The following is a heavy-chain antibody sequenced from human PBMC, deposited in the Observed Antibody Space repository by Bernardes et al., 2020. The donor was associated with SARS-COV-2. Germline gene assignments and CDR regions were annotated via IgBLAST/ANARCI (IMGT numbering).Heavy chain of an antibody. V-gene: IGHV4-59*01. J-gene: IGHJ6*02. CDR2: MSYSGST. D-gene: IGHD3-9*01. Sequence: SETLSLTCTVSGGSISRYYWNWIRPPPGKGLEWIGYMSYSGSTKYNPSPKSRVTMSVDTSTNQFPLKLSSLTAADTAVYYCARHLDPSRNYYYYGMDVWGQGTTVTVSS. CDR1: GGSISRYY. CDR3: ARHLDPSRNYYYYGMDV.